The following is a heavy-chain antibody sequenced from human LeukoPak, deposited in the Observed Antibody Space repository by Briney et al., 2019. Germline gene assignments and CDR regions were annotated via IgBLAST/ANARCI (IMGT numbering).Heavy chain of an antibody. V-gene: IGHV3-13*01. D-gene: IGHD1-1*01. J-gene: IGHJ6*03. CDR2: IGTASDT. CDR3: ARGPPRGKYYYMDV. CDR1: GFTFSSFD. Sequence: GGSLRLSCAASGFTFSSFDMHWVRQPTGQGLEWVSTIGTASDTYYLGSVEGRFTLSRDNGKNSLYLQMNSLTAGDTAVCYCARGPPRGKYYYMDVWGKGTTVTVSS.